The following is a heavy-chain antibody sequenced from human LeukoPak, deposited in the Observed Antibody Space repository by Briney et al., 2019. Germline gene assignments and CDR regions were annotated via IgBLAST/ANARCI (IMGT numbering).Heavy chain of an antibody. J-gene: IGHJ4*02. CDR1: GYTFTGYY. CDR3: ARDFQPGIAAAGTDY. CDR2: INPNSGGT. Sequence: ASVKVSCKTSGYTFTGYYMHWVRQAPGQGLEWMGWINPNSGGTNYAQKFQGRVTMTRDTSISTAYMELSRLRSDDTAVYYCARDFQPGIAAAGTDYWGQGTLVTVSS. D-gene: IGHD6-13*01. V-gene: IGHV1-2*02.